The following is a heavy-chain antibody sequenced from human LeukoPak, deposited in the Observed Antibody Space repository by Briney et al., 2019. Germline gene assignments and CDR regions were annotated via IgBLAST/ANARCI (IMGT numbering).Heavy chain of an antibody. CDR3: AKERISPAGTYAD. V-gene: IGHV3-30*04. J-gene: IGHJ4*02. Sequence: GESLRLSCAASGFTFSSYAMHWVRQAPAKGLEWVAIISFDGSNKDYADSIKGRFTVSRDNSKNTLYLQMNSLRTEHPAVYSCAKERISPAGTYADGGQGTLVTV. D-gene: IGHD6-13*01. CDR1: GFTFSSYA. CDR2: ISFDGSNK.